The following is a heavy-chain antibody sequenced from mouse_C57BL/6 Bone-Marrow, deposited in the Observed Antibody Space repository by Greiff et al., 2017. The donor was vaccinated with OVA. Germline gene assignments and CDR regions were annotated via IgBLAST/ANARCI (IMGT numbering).Heavy chain of an antibody. D-gene: IGHD2-10*01. Sequence: VQLQQPGAELVMPGASVKLSCKASGYTFTSYWMHWVKQRPGQGLEWIGEIDPSDSYTNYNQKFKGKSTLTVDKSSSTAYMQLSSLTSEDSAVYYCARRPYLRYFDVWGTGTTVTVSS. V-gene: IGHV1-69*01. CDR3: ARRPYLRYFDV. CDR2: IDPSDSYT. J-gene: IGHJ1*03. CDR1: GYTFTSYW.